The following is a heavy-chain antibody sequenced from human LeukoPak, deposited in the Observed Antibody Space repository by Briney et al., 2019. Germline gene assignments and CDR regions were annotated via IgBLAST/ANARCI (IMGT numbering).Heavy chain of an antibody. V-gene: IGHV1-18*01. D-gene: IGHD3-9*01. Sequence: ASVKVSCKASGYTFTSYGISWVRQAPGQGLEWMGWISAYNGNTNYAQKLQGRATMTTDTSTSTAYMELRSLRSDDTAVYYCARGLKRYFDWSSNWFDPWGQGTLVTVSS. CDR1: GYTFTSYG. CDR2: ISAYNGNT. CDR3: ARGLKRYFDWSSNWFDP. J-gene: IGHJ5*02.